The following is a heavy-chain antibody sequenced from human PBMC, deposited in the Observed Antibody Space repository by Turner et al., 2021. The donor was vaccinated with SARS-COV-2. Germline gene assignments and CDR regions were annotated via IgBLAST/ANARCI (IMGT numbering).Heavy chain of an antibody. CDR3: AGRDSNGYVGAFDM. D-gene: IGHD4-4*01. J-gene: IGHJ3*02. V-gene: IGHV1-8*03. Sequence: QVQLVQSGAEVQTTGASVTVSCKASVYTFTTYDINWVRQAAGQGLEWMGWMNPNSGHTAYAQKFQGRVTITRKTSISTVYMELSSLRSDDTAVYYCAGRDSNGYVGAFDMWGQGTMVTVSS. CDR2: MNPNSGHT. CDR1: VYTFTTYD.